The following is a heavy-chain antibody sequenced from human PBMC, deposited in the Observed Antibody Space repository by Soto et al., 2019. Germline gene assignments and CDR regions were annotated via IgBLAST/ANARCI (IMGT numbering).Heavy chain of an antibody. J-gene: IGHJ4*02. CDR3: AKLGGAGSY. CDR2: ISANGGST. V-gene: IGHV3-23*01. Sequence: EVQLLQSGGGVVQPGGSLRLSCAVSGLTFSSYGMSWVRQAPGKGLEWVSTISANGGSTYYADSVKGRFTISRDNSRNTLYLQLNSLRAEDTAVYYCAKLGGAGSYWGKGTMLTVSS. CDR1: GLTFSSYG. D-gene: IGHD1-26*01.